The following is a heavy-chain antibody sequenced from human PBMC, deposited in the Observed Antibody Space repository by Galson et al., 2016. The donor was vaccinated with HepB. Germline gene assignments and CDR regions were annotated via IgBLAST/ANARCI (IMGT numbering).Heavy chain of an antibody. CDR3: ASGASGTTHGPNWFDP. CDR1: GFAFSTYA. J-gene: IGHJ5*02. CDR2: ISFDGTNK. Sequence: SLRLSCATSGFAFSTYAMHWVRQAPGKGLEWVAVISFDGTNKYYAASVKGRFTISRDTSKNTVYLQMTSLRGEDTAVYYCASGASGTTHGPNWFDPWGQGTRVTVAS. V-gene: IGHV3-30-3*02. D-gene: IGHD1-1*01.